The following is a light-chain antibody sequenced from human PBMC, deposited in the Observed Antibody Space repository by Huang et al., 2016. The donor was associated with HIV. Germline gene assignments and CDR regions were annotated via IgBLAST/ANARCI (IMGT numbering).Light chain of an antibody. J-gene: IGKJ1*01. V-gene: IGKV1-39*01. CDR1: QSISNY. CDR2: GAS. CDR3: QQTYSMRT. Sequence: DIQMTQSPSSLSVSVGARVTITCRASQSISNYLNWYQQKPGKAPKLLIFGASTLQSGVPSRFSGSASGTDFTLTISSLHPEDFATYYCQQTYSMRTFGQGTKVEIK.